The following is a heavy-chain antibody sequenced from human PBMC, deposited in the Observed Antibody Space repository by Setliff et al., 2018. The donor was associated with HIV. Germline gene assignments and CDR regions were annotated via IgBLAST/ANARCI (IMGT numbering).Heavy chain of an antibody. V-gene: IGHV3-74*01. CDR3: SLGYCSGGSCYSDPEVAFDI. Sequence: GGSLRLSCAASGFTFSSYWIHWVRQAPGKGLVWVSRISADGSDTSYTDSVKGRFTISRDNAMNTAYLQMNSLRGEDTALYYCSLGYCSGGSCYSDPEVAFDIWGQGTMVTVSS. CDR2: ISADGSDT. J-gene: IGHJ3*02. CDR1: GFTFSSYW. D-gene: IGHD2-15*01.